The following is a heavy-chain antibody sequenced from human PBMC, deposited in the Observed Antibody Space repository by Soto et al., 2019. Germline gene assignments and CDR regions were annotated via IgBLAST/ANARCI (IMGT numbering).Heavy chain of an antibody. J-gene: IGHJ4*02. Sequence: QVQLVESGEGVVQPGRSLRLSCAASGFTFSSYAMHWVRQAPGKGLEWVAVISYDGSNKYYADSVKGRFTISRDNSKNTLYLQMNSLRAEDTAVYYCARMGAAAAGTYNYWGQGTLVTVSS. D-gene: IGHD6-13*01. CDR3: ARMGAAAAGTYNY. V-gene: IGHV3-30-3*01. CDR2: ISYDGSNK. CDR1: GFTFSSYA.